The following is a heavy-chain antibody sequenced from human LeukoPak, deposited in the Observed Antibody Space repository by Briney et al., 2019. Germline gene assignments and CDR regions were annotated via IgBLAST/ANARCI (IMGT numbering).Heavy chain of an antibody. CDR3: AKGGVDGDYVIVDY. V-gene: IGHV3-43*01. D-gene: IGHD4-17*01. CDR2: ISWDGGST. CDR1: GFTFDDYT. Sequence: QTGGSLRLSCAASGFTFDDYTMHWVRQAPGKGLEWVSLISWDGGSTYYADSVKGRFTISRDNSKNSLYLQMNSLRTEDAALYYCAKGGVDGDYVIVDYWGQGTLVTVSS. J-gene: IGHJ4*02.